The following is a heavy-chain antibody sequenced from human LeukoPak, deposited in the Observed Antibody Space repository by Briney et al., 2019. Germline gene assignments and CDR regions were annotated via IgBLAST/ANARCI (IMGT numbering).Heavy chain of an antibody. Sequence: PSETLSLTCAVSGYSISSGYYWGWIRQPPGKGLEWIGSIYHSGSTYYNPSLKSRVTISVDTSKNQFSLKLSSVTAADTAVYYCARGIYGDYYWGQGTLVTVSS. J-gene: IGHJ4*02. CDR1: GYSISSGYY. V-gene: IGHV4-38-2*01. CDR2: IYHSGST. CDR3: ARGIYGDYY. D-gene: IGHD4-17*01.